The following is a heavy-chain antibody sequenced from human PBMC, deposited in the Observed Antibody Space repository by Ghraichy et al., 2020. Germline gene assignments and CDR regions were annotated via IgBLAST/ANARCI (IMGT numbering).Heavy chain of an antibody. J-gene: IGHJ6*02. CDR1: GFTFGDYA. V-gene: IGHV3-49*03. D-gene: IGHD3-9*01. Sequence: GGSLRLSCTASGFTFGDYAMSWFRQAPGKGLEWVGFIRSKAYGGTTEYAASVKGRFTISRDDSKSIAYLQMNSLKTEDTAVYYCTRDPETYYDILTGYYYYGMDVWGQGTTVTVSS. CDR2: IRSKAYGGTT. CDR3: TRDPETYYDILTGYYYYGMDV.